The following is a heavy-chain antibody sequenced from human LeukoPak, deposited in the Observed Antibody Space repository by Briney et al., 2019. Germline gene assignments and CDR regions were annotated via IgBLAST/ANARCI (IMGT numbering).Heavy chain of an antibody. CDR2: IYYSGST. V-gene: IGHV4-39*01. CDR1: GGSISSSSYY. D-gene: IGHD6-13*01. CDR3: ARPGSTNYYFDY. Sequence: SETLSLTCTVSGGSISSSSYYWGWIRQPPGKGLEWIGSIYYSGSTYYNPSLKSRVTISVDTSKNQFSLKLSSVTAADTAVYYCARPGSTNYYFDYWGQGTLVTASS. J-gene: IGHJ4*02.